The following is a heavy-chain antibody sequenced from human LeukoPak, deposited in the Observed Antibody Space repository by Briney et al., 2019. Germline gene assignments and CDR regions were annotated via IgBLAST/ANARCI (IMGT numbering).Heavy chain of an antibody. CDR2: ISSDSSHK. D-gene: IGHD3-9*01. J-gene: IGHJ4*02. CDR3: AKGSIDWYYFDY. Sequence: GGSLTPSCAAAGLSFSTYDMPWVRQAPGKGLEWVAVISSDSSHKYWADSVKGRFTISRDNSKNTVYLQMNSLRAEDTAVYYCAKGSIDWYYFDYWGQGTLVTVSS. CDR1: GLSFSTYD. V-gene: IGHV3-30*18.